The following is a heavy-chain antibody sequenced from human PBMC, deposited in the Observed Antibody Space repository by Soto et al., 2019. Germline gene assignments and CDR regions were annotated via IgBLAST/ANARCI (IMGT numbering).Heavy chain of an antibody. CDR1: GGSISSTNYY. J-gene: IGHJ4*02. CDR2: VDYSGNT. Sequence: PSETLSLTCTVSGGSISSTNYYWGWIRQPPGKGLEWIGSVDYSGNTDYDPSLKSRVTISIDTSKNQFSLKLNSVTAADTAVYYCARVRIQIWYIDYWGQGTLVTVSS. CDR3: ARVRIQIWYIDY. V-gene: IGHV4-39*07. D-gene: IGHD5-18*01.